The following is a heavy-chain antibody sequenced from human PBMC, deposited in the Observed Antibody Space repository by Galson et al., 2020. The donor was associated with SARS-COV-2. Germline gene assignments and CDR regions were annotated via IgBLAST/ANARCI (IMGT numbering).Heavy chain of an antibody. J-gene: IGHJ4*02. CDR1: GVTFSSYW. D-gene: IGHD3-22*01. V-gene: IGHV3-7*03. CDR3: ATSRGFSHDY. Sequence: GESLKISCAASGVTFSSYWMSWVRQAPGKGLEWVANINQDTSEIHYVDSVKGRFTISRDNAKSSLFLQMNSLRAEDTALYYCATSRGFSHDYWGQGTLVTVSS. CDR2: INQDTSEI.